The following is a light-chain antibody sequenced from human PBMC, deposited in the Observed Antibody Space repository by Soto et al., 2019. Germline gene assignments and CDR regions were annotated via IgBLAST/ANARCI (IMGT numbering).Light chain of an antibody. CDR2: DAS. J-gene: IGKJ4*01. V-gene: IGKV3-11*01. CDR3: QQRSNGQPLP. Sequence: EIVLTQSPATLSLSPGERATLSCRASQSVGGYLDWYQQKPSQAPRLLIYDASNRASGIPARFSGSGSGTDLTLTISRLDPKHPAAYYCQQRSNGQPLPFGGETKVEI. CDR1: QSVGGY.